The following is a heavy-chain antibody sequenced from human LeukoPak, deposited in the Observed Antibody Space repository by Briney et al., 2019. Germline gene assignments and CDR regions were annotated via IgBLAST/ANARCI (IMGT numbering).Heavy chain of an antibody. CDR1: GFTFDDYA. CDR3: ARDALQLTGNYVTRWWFDP. CDR2: INWNSDSI. V-gene: IGHV3-9*01. Sequence: GGSLRLSCAVSGFTFDDYAMHWVRQVPGKGLEWVSGINWNSDSIGYADSVKGRFTTSRDNAKNSLYLQMNSLSAEDTAFYYCARDALQLTGNYVTRWWFDPWGQGTLVTVSS. J-gene: IGHJ5*02. D-gene: IGHD3-9*01.